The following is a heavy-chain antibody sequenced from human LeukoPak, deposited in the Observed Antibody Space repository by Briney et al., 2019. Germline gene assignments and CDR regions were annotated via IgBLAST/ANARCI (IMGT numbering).Heavy chain of an antibody. Sequence: GGSLRLSCVGSGFTFRSHAMSWVHQAPEKGLEFVSGIYENGGTTYYADSVKGRFSISRDNAKNTLYLQMNSLTAEDTAVYYCVRDLGGRSGHWGQGTLVTVSS. CDR3: VRDLGGRSGH. V-gene: IGHV3-23*01. CDR2: IYENGGTT. CDR1: GFTFRSHA. D-gene: IGHD1-26*01. J-gene: IGHJ4*02.